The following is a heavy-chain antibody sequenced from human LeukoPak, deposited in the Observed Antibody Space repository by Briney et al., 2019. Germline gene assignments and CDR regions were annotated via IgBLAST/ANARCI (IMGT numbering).Heavy chain of an antibody. J-gene: IGHJ4*02. D-gene: IGHD6-13*01. CDR1: GFTFSSYG. Sequence: GRSLRLSCAASGFTFSSYGMHWVRQAPGKGLEWVAVISYDGSNKYYADSVKGLFTISRDNSKNTLYLQMNSLRAEDTAVYYCAKGSSSWFLFDYWGQGTLVTVSS. CDR3: AKGSSSWFLFDY. CDR2: ISYDGSNK. V-gene: IGHV3-30*18.